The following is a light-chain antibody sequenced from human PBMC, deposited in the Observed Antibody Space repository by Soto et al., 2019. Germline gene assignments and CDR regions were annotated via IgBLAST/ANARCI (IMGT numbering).Light chain of an antibody. CDR3: QHMAT. CDR2: QAS. Sequence: DIQMTQSPSTLSASVGDRVTITCRASQSISASLAWYQQKPGKAPKPLIYQASSLETGVPSRFSGSGSGTEFTLTISSLQPDDFAADFCQHMATFGQGTKVEIK. V-gene: IGKV1-5*03. CDR1: QSISAS. J-gene: IGKJ1*01.